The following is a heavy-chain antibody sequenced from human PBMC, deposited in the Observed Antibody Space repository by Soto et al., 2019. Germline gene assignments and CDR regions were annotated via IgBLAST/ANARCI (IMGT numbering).Heavy chain of an antibody. J-gene: IGHJ4*02. V-gene: IGHV3-23*01. D-gene: IGHD3-10*01. CDR2: ISGSGGSI. CDR1: GFTFSTYA. Sequence: GGSLRLSCAASGFTFSTYAMNWVRQAPGNGLEWVSAISGSGGSIHYADSVKGRFTISRDNSKNTLYLQMNSLRAEDTAIYYCAKDGEVGFGKYYFDYWGQGTLVTVSS. CDR3: AKDGEVGFGKYYFDY.